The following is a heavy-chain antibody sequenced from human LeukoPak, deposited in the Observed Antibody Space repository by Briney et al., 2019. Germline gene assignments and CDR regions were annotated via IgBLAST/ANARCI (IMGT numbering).Heavy chain of an antibody. CDR2: IYYSGST. CDR3: ARGGSTDYDFWSGYYSLYYFDY. V-gene: IGHV4-39*07. CDR1: GGSISSSSYY. Sequence: SETLSLTCTVSGGSISSSSYYWGWIRQPPGKGLEWIGSIYYSGSTNYNPSLKSRVTISVDTSKNQFSLKLSSVTAADTAVYYCARGGSTDYDFWSGYYSLYYFDYWGQGTLVTVSS. D-gene: IGHD3-3*01. J-gene: IGHJ4*02.